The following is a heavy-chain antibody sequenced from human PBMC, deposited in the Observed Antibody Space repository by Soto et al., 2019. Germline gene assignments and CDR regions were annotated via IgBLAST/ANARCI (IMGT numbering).Heavy chain of an antibody. D-gene: IGHD5-18*01. CDR1: DGSISSSTYY. Sequence: PETLSLTCTVSDGSISSSTYYWGWIRQPPGKGLEWIGSIYYSGSTYYNPSLKSRVTISVDTSKNQFSLKLSSVTAADTAVYYCARRAYTAMVFDYWGQGTLVTVSS. CDR3: ARRAYTAMVFDY. V-gene: IGHV4-39*01. CDR2: IYYSGST. J-gene: IGHJ4*02.